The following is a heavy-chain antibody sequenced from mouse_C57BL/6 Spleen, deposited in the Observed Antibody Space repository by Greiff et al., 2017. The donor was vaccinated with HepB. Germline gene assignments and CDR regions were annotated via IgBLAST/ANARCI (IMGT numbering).Heavy chain of an antibody. CDR2: ISDGGSYT. CDR3: ARALYDYDAGVYYFDY. CDR1: GFTFSSYA. J-gene: IGHJ2*01. D-gene: IGHD2-4*01. V-gene: IGHV5-4*01. Sequence: EVQGVESGGGLVKPGGSLKLSCAASGFTFSSYAMSWVRQTPEKRLEWVATISDGGSYTYYPDNVKGRFTISRDNAKNNLYLQMSHLKSEDTAMYYCARALYDYDAGVYYFDYWGQGTTLTVSS.